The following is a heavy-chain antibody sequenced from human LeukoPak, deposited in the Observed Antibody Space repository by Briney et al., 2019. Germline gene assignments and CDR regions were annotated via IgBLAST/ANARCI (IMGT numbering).Heavy chain of an antibody. CDR3: ARRFASSQFFSDY. Sequence: GGSLRLPCAASGFTFNNYAMHWVRQAPGKGLEYVSGISSNGVSAYYANSVKGRFTISRDNSKNTLYLQMASLTAEDMAVYYCARRFASSQFFSDYWGQGTLVTVSS. V-gene: IGHV3-64*01. CDR2: ISSNGVSA. CDR1: GFTFNNYA. J-gene: IGHJ4*02. D-gene: IGHD2-2*01.